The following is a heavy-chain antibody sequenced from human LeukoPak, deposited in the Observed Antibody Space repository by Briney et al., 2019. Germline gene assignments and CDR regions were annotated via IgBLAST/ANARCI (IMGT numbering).Heavy chain of an antibody. CDR3: AREELLWFGEFYAFDI. J-gene: IGHJ3*02. CDR2: IYTSGST. D-gene: IGHD3-10*01. CDR1: GGSISSYY. Sequence: SETLSLTCTVSGGSISSYYWSWIRQPAGKGLEWIGRIYTSGSTNYNPSLKSRVTMSVDTSKNQFSLKLSSVTAADTAAYYCAREELLWFGEFYAFDIWGQGTMVTVSS. V-gene: IGHV4-4*07.